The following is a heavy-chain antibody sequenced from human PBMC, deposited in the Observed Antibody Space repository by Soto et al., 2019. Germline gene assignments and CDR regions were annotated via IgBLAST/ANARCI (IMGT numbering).Heavy chain of an antibody. J-gene: IGHJ6*02. V-gene: IGHV3-33*01. CDR1: GFTFSSYG. Sequence: QVQLVESGGGVVQPGRSLRLSCAASGFTFSSYGMHWVRQAPGKGLEWVAVIWYDGSNKYYADSVKGRFTISRDNSKNTLYLQMSSLRAEDTAVYYCARDRWVVPAAILTPIYYYYGMDVWGQGTTVTVSS. CDR2: IWYDGSNK. CDR3: ARDRWVVPAAILTPIYYYYGMDV. D-gene: IGHD2-2*01.